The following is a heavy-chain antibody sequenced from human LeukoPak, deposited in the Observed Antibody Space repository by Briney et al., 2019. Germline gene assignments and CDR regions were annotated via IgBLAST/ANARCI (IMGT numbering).Heavy chain of an antibody. J-gene: IGHJ6*02. CDR2: IYYSGST. D-gene: IGHD2-15*01. Sequence: TSETLSLTCTVSGGSISSSSYYWGWIRQPPGKGLEWIGNIYYSGSTYYNPSLKSRVTISVDTSKNQFSLKLSSVTAADTAVYYCTRERGYCSGGSCYEDDHYYGMDVWGQGTTVTVSS. V-gene: IGHV4-39*07. CDR1: GGSISSSSYY. CDR3: TRERGYCSGGSCYEDDHYYGMDV.